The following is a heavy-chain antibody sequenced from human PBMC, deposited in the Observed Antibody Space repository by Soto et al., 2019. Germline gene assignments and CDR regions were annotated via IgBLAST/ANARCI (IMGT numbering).Heavy chain of an antibody. Sequence: KPSETLSLTCAVYGGSFSGYYWSWIRQPPGKGLEWIGEINHSGSTNYNPSLKSRVTISVDTSKNQFSLKLSSVTAADTAVYYCARARGWVVVVAATKATGRVTRSHYYYYGMDVWGQGTTVTVSS. CDR2: INHSGST. CDR3: ARARGWVVVVAATKATGRVTRSHYYYYGMDV. V-gene: IGHV4-34*01. D-gene: IGHD2-15*01. J-gene: IGHJ6*02. CDR1: GGSFSGYY.